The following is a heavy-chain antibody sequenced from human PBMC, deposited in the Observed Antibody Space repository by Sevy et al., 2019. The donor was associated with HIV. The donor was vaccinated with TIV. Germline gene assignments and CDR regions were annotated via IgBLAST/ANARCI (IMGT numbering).Heavy chain of an antibody. Sequence: GGSLRLSCAASGFTFSSYSMNWVRQAPGKGLEWVSSISSSSSYIHYADSVKGRFTISRDNAKNSLFLQMNSLRAEDTAVYYCVKDREVAAGYYFDYWGQGTLVTVSS. V-gene: IGHV3-21*01. CDR2: ISSSSSYI. CDR1: GFTFSSYS. CDR3: VKDREVAAGYYFDY. J-gene: IGHJ4*02. D-gene: IGHD6-13*01.